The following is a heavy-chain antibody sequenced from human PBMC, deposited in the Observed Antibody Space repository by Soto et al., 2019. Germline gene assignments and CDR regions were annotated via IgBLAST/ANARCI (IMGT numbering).Heavy chain of an antibody. Sequence: QITLKESGPTLVKPTQTLTLTCTFSGFSLSISGVGVGWIRQPPGKALEWLALIYWDDDQRYSPSLKSRLTITKDTSKNQVVLTMTNMHPVETATYYCAQFLWSSTGLYYFDYWGQGTLVTVSS. CDR3: AQFLWSSTGLYYFDY. CDR2: IYWDDDQ. CDR1: GFSLSISGVG. D-gene: IGHD2-2*01. J-gene: IGHJ4*02. V-gene: IGHV2-5*02.